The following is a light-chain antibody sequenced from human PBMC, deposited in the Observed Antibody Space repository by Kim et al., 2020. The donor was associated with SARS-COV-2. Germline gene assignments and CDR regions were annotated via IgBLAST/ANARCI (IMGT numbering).Light chain of an antibody. CDR2: GAS. V-gene: IGKV3-20*01. CDR3: QQYGSSPQGT. J-gene: IGKJ3*01. CDR1: QSVSSSY. Sequence: EIVLTQSPGTLSLSPGEIATLSCRASQSVSSSYLAWYQQKPGQAPRLLIYGASSRATGIPDRFSGSGSGTDFTLTISRLEPEDFAVYYCQQYGSSPQGTFGPGTKVDIK.